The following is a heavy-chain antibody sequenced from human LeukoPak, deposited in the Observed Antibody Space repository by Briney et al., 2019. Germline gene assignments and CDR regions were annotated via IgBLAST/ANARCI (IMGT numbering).Heavy chain of an antibody. CDR1: GFSFGDYA. J-gene: IGHJ5*02. CDR3: ARHKIQLWSNNNWFDP. Sequence: GGSLRLSCAASGFSFGDYAMHWVRQAPGKGLEWVSGITWNSDIKAYADAVKGRFTVSRDNAKNSLYLQMNSLRAEDTAVYYCARHKIQLWSNNNWFDPWGQGTLVTVSS. CDR2: ITWNSDIK. V-gene: IGHV3-9*01. D-gene: IGHD5-18*01.